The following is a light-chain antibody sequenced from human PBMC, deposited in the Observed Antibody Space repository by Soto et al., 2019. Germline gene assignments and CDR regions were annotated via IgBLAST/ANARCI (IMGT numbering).Light chain of an antibody. CDR1: QSISDY. CDR2: GAS. Sequence: DIQMTQSPSSLSASVGDRVAITCRSSQSISDYLNWYQQKPGKALKLVIYGASNLQSGVPPRFSGSGSGSEFTLTISGLQPYDFAIYFCQQSYSFPLTFGPGTKVDV. J-gene: IGKJ3*01. V-gene: IGKV1-39*01. CDR3: QQSYSFPLT.